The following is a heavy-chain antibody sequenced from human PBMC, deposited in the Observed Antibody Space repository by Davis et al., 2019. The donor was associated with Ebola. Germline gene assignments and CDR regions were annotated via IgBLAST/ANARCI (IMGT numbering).Heavy chain of an antibody. J-gene: IGHJ6*02. Sequence: MPSETLSLTCAVYGGSFSGYYWSWIRQPPGKGLEWIGEINHSGSTNYNPSLKSRVTISVDTSKNQSSLKLSSVTAADTAVYYCARHERGDYGDYVVNYYYYGMDVWGQGTTVTVSS. CDR3: ARHERGDYGDYVVNYYYYGMDV. CDR2: INHSGST. D-gene: IGHD4-17*01. CDR1: GGSFSGYY. V-gene: IGHV4-34*01.